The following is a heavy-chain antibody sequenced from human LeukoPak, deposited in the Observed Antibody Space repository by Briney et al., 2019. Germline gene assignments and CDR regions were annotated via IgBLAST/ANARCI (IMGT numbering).Heavy chain of an antibody. J-gene: IGHJ6*02. D-gene: IGHD3-9*01. CDR2: IYSGGST. CDR3: ARAKFDPRAYYYYGMDV. Sequence: GGSLRLSCAAPRFTFSSYAMTWVRRAPGKGLEWVSVIYSGGSTYYADSVKGRFTISRHNSKNTLYLQMNSLRAEDTAVYYCARAKFDPRAYYYYGMDVWGQGTTVTVSS. V-gene: IGHV3-53*04. CDR1: RFTFSSYA.